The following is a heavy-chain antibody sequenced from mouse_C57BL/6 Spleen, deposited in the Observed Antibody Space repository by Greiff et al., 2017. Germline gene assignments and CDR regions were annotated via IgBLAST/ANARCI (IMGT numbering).Heavy chain of an antibody. J-gene: IGHJ2*01. CDR1: GYTFTSYW. V-gene: IGHV1-61*01. CDR3: ARWNYYGSRGYFDY. Sequence: QVQLQQSGAELVRPGSSVKLSCKASGYTFTSYWMDWVKQRPGQGLEWIGNIYPSDSETHYNQKFKDKATLTVDKSSSTAYMQLSSLTSEDSAVYYCARWNYYGSRGYFDYWGQGTTLTVSS. CDR2: IYPSDSET. D-gene: IGHD1-1*01.